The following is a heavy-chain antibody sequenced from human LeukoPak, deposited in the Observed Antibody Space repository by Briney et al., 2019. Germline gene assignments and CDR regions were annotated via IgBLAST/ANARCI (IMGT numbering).Heavy chain of an antibody. CDR1: GFTVSSNY. V-gene: IGHV3-66*01. D-gene: IGHD3-3*01. J-gene: IGHJ4*02. CDR3: ARDRSRIYDFEY. CDR2: IYSGGST. Sequence: GGSLRLSCAASGFTVSSNYMSWVRQAPGKGLEWVSVIYSGGSTYYADSVKGRFTISRDNSKNTLYLQMNSLRAEDTAVYYCARDRSRIYDFEYGGQGPLVTVSS.